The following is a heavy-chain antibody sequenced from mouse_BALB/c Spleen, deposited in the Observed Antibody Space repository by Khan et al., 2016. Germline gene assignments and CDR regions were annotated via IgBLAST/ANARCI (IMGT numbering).Heavy chain of an antibody. V-gene: IGHV1S135*01. CDR2: IDPFNGDT. D-gene: IGHD3-3*01. CDR3: ARGGLNYYAMDY. Sequence: QLKQSGPELMKPGASVRISCKASGYSFTTYYIHWVKQSHGKSLEWIGYIDPFNGDTSYHQKFKGKAPLTVDKSSSTAYMHLSSLTSEDSAVYYCARGGLNYYAMDYWGLGTSVTVSS. J-gene: IGHJ4*01. CDR1: GYSFTTYY.